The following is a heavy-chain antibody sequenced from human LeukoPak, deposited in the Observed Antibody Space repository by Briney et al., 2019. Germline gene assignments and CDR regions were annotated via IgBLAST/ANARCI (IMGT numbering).Heavy chain of an antibody. CDR3: ARDLGVAGYFDY. V-gene: IGHV4-59*01. J-gene: IGHJ4*02. D-gene: IGHD3-3*01. CDR2: IYYSGST. CDR1: GGSISSYY. Sequence: SGTLSLTCTVSGGSISSYYWSWIRQPPGKGLEWIGYIYYSGSTNYNPSLKSRVTISVDRSKNQFSLKLSSVTAADTAVYYCARDLGVAGYFDYWGQGTLVTVSS.